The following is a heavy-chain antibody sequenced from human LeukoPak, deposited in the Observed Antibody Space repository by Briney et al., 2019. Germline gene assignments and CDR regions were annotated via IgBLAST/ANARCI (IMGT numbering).Heavy chain of an antibody. CDR1: GFTFSSYG. Sequence: PGGSLRLSCAASGFTFSSYGMHWVRQAPGRGLEWVAFIRYDGSNKYYADSVKGRFTISRDNSKNTLYLQMNSLRAEDTAVYYCARAIQQWLVPDAFDIWGQGTMVTVSS. CDR2: IRYDGSNK. J-gene: IGHJ3*02. CDR3: ARAIQQWLVPDAFDI. D-gene: IGHD6-19*01. V-gene: IGHV3-30*02.